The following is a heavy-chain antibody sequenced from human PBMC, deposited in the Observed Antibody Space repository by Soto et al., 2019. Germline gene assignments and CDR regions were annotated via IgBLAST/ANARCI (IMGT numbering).Heavy chain of an antibody. D-gene: IGHD6-13*01. V-gene: IGHV4-34*01. Sequence: QVQLQQWGAGLLKPSETLSLTCAVYGGSFSGYYWSWIRQPPGKGLEWIGEINHSGSTNYNPSLKSRVTISGDTSKNQFSLKLSSVTAADTAVYYCARGTAAGKNYYYYYGMDVWGQGTTVTVSS. CDR2: INHSGST. J-gene: IGHJ6*02. CDR1: GGSFSGYY. CDR3: ARGTAAGKNYYYYYGMDV.